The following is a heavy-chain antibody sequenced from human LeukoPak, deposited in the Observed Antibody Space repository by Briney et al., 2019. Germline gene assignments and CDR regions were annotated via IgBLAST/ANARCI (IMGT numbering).Heavy chain of an antibody. V-gene: IGHV3-21*01. J-gene: IGHJ5*02. D-gene: IGHD3-16*01. CDR1: GFTFSSYS. Sequence: GGSLRLSCAASGFTFSSYSMIWVRQAPGKGLEWVSSISSSSSYIYYADSVKGRFTISRDNAKNSLYLQMNSLRAEDTAVYYCARDHGLGGQRPVWFDPWGQGTLVTVSS. CDR2: ISSSSSYI. CDR3: ARDHGLGGQRPVWFDP.